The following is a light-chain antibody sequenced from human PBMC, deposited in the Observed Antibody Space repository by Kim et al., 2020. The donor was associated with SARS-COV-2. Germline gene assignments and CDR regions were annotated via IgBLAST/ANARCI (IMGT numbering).Light chain of an antibody. CDR3: NSRDSSGNHLV. J-gene: IGLJ2*01. V-gene: IGLV3-19*01. Sequence: ALGQTVRITCQGDSLRSYYASWYQQKPGQAPVFVIYGKNNRPSGIPDRFSGSSSGNIASLTITGAQAEDEADYYCNSRDSSGNHLVFGGGTQLTVL. CDR1: SLRSYY. CDR2: GKN.